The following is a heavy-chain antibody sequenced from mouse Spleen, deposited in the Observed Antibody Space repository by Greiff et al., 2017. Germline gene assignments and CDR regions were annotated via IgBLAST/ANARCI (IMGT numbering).Heavy chain of an antibody. CDR3: ARSEGNYWYFDV. CDR2: IYPRSGNT. Sequence: QVQLQQSGAELARPGASVKLSCKASGYTFTSYGISWVKQRTGQGLEWIGEIYPRSGNTYYNEKFKGKATLTADKSSSTAYMELRSLTSEDSAVYFCARSEGNYWYFDVWGAGTTVTVSS. CDR1: GYTFTSYG. D-gene: IGHD2-1*01. V-gene: IGHV1-81*01. J-gene: IGHJ1*01.